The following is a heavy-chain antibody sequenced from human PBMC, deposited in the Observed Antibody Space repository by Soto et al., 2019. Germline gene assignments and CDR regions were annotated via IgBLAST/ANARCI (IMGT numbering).Heavy chain of an antibody. J-gene: IGHJ5*02. V-gene: IGHV5-51*01. D-gene: IGHD3-10*01. Sequence: GESLKISCQGSGYSFTNYWIGWVRQMPGKGLEWMGIIYPGDSGTKYSPSFQGQVTISVDKSSSTAYLQWSSLKASDTAMYYCARHSRGVTWTEYEFGPWGQGTPVTVSS. CDR1: GYSFTNYW. CDR2: IYPGDSGT. CDR3: ARHSRGVTWTEYEFGP.